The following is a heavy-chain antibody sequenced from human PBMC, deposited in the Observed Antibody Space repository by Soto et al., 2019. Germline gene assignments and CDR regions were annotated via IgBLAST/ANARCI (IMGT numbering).Heavy chain of an antibody. CDR2: IYYSGST. Sequence: SETLSLTCTVSGGSISSSSYYWGWIRQPPGKGLEWIGSIYYSGSTYYNPSLKSRVTISVDTSKNQFSLKLSSVTAADTAVYYCARGRVGATNYGMDVWGQGTTVT. CDR3: ARGRVGATNYGMDV. V-gene: IGHV4-39*01. CDR1: GGSISSSSYY. D-gene: IGHD1-26*01. J-gene: IGHJ6*02.